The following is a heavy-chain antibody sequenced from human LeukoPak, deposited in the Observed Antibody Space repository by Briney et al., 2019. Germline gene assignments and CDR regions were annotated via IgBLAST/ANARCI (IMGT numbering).Heavy chain of an antibody. D-gene: IGHD5-18*01. CDR3: SYSYGPYYYYYGMDV. J-gene: IGHJ6*02. V-gene: IGHV3-15*07. Sequence: GSLRLSCAASGFTFSNAWMNWVRQAPGKGLEWVGRIKGKTDGGTTDYAAPVKGRFTISRDDSKNTLYLQMNSLKTEDTAVYYCSYSYGPYYYYYGMDVWGQGTTVTVS. CDR1: GFTFSNAW. CDR2: IKGKTDGGTT.